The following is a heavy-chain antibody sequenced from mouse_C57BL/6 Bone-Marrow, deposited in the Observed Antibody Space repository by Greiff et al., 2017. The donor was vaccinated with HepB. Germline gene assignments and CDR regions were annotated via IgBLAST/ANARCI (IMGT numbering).Heavy chain of an antibody. CDR1: GYSITSGYY. Sequence: VQLKESGPGLVKPSQSLSLTCSVTGYSITSGYYWNWIRQFPGNKLEWMGYISYDGSNNYNPSLKNRISITRDTSKNQFFLKLNSVTTEDTATYYCARGTTSNWGQGTLVTVSA. CDR2: ISYDGSN. J-gene: IGHJ3*01. D-gene: IGHD2-12*01. V-gene: IGHV3-6*01. CDR3: ARGTTSN.